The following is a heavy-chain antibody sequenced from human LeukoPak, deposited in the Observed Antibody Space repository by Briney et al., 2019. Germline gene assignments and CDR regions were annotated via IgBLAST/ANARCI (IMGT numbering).Heavy chain of an antibody. Sequence: GGSLRLSCAASGFTFSDYYMSWIRQAPGKGLEWVSYISSSGSTIYYADSVKGRFTISRDNSKNTLYVQMNSLRAEDTAVYYCARDRYYGSGSFYSRFDYWGQGTLVTVSS. CDR1: GFTFSDYY. V-gene: IGHV3-11*04. J-gene: IGHJ4*02. D-gene: IGHD3-10*01. CDR2: ISSSGSTI. CDR3: ARDRYYGSGSFYSRFDY.